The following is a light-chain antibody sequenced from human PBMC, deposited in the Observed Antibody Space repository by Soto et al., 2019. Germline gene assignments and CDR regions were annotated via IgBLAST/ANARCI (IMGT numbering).Light chain of an antibody. CDR2: DAS. CDR1: QSVSSY. J-gene: IGKJ5*01. CDR3: QQRSNWIT. V-gene: IGKV3-11*01. Sequence: EIVLTQSPATLSLSLGDRATLSCRASQSVSSYLAWYQQKPCQAPRLLIYDASNRATGIPARFSGSGSGTDFPLTISSLEPEDFAVYYCQQRSNWITFGQGTRLEIK.